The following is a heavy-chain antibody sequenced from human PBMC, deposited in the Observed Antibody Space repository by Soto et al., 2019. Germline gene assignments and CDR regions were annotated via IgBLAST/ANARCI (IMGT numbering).Heavy chain of an antibody. J-gene: IGHJ6*02. CDR1: GYSFTSYW. CDR2: IYPGDSDT. Sequence: GESLKISCKGSGYSFTSYWIGWVRQMPGKGLEWMGIIYPGDSDTRYGPSFQGRVTISADKSISTAYLQWSSLKASDTAIYYCARTAAAGKYYYGVDVWGQGTTVTVSS. CDR3: ARTAAAGKYYYGVDV. D-gene: IGHD6-13*01. V-gene: IGHV5-51*01.